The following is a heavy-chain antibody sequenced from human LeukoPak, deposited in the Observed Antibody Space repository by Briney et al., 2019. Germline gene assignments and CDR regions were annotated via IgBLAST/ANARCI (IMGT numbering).Heavy chain of an antibody. Sequence: SETLSLTCAVYGGSFSGYYWTWIRQPPGKGLEWIGEINHSGSTDYNPSLKSRVTISVDTSKNQFSLKLNSVTAADTAVYYCARGQLRLTNWGQGSLVIVSS. J-gene: IGHJ4*02. CDR3: ARGQLRLTN. D-gene: IGHD6-25*01. CDR1: GGSFSGYY. CDR2: INHSGST. V-gene: IGHV4-34*01.